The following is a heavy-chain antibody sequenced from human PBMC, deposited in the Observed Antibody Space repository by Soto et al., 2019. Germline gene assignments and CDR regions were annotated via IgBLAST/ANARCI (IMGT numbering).Heavy chain of an antibody. CDR2: ISNDGSKK. CDR3: ARDVAMPTGFGLGY. J-gene: IGHJ4*02. D-gene: IGHD3-16*01. Sequence: QVQVVESGGNIVQPGTSLRLSCAGSGFAFTNYGIHWVRQAPGKGLEWAAHISNDGSKKFYADSVKGRFTISRDNSENTVYLQMTSLRPDDTAVFYCARDVAMPTGFGLGYWGQGTLVTVSS. CDR1: GFAFTNYG. V-gene: IGHV3-30*03.